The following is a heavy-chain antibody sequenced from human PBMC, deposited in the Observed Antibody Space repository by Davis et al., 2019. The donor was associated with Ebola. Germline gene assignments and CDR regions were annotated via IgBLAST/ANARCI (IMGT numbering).Heavy chain of an antibody. CDR1: GFTFSSYD. CDR3: ARGGYYDSSGYSHAAFDI. Sequence: GGSLRLSCAASGFTFSSYDMNWVRQAPGKGLEWVSSISSSSYFIYYADSLKGRFTISRDNAKNSLYLQMNSLRAEDTAVYYCARGGYYDSSGYSHAAFDIWGQGTMVTVSS. D-gene: IGHD3-22*01. CDR2: ISSSSYFI. V-gene: IGHV3-21*01. J-gene: IGHJ3*02.